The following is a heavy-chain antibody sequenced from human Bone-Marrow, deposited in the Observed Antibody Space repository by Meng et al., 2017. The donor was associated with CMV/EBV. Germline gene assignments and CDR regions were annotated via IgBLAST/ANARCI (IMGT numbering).Heavy chain of an antibody. Sequence: GGSLRLSCAASGFTFSSYWMSWVRQAPGKGLEWVANIKQDGSEKHYVDSVKGRFTISRDNAKNSLYLQMNSLRAEDTAVYYCASNSGRLSRFDPWGQGTRVTGSS. CDR2: IKQDGSEK. CDR3: ASNSGRLSRFDP. CDR1: GFTFSSYW. D-gene: IGHD6-19*01. V-gene: IGHV3-7*01. J-gene: IGHJ5*02.